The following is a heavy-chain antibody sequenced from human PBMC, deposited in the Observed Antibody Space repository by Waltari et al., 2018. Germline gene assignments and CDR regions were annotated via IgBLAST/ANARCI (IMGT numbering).Heavy chain of an antibody. CDR1: GFTVSSNY. CDR3: AKGVRDALYYGMDV. V-gene: IGHV3-9*03. D-gene: IGHD3-3*01. J-gene: IGHJ6*02. Sequence: EVQLVETGGGLIQPGGSLRLSCAASGFTVSSNYMSWVRQAPGKGLEWVSGISWNSGSIGYADSVKGRFTISRDNAKNSLYLQMNSLRAEDMALYYCAKGVRDALYYGMDVWGQGTTVTVSS. CDR2: ISWNSGSI.